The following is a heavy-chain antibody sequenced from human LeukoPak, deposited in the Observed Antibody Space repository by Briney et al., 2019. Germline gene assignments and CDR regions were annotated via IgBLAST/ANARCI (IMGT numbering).Heavy chain of an antibody. CDR2: MNPNSGNT. D-gene: IGHD3-10*01. V-gene: IGHV1-8*01. CDR3: ARRRGYGSGYYYMDV. CDR1: GYTLTSYD. Sequence: ASVKVSCKASGYTLTSYDINWARQATGQGLEWMGWMNPNSGNTGYAQKFQGRVTMTRNTSISTAYMELSSLRSEDTAVYYCARRRGYGSGYYYMDVWGKGTTVTVSS. J-gene: IGHJ6*03.